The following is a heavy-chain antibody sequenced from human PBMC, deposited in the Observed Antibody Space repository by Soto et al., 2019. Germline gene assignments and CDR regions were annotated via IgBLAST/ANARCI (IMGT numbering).Heavy chain of an antibody. D-gene: IGHD3-9*01. CDR3: AKAEKPDYDILTGYYKAEGYYYYGMDV. Sequence: PGGSLRLSCAASGFTFSSYGMHWVRQAPGKGLEWVSVISGRDSSTYYADSVKGRFTISRDNSKNTLYLQMNSLRAEDTAVYYCAKAEKPDYDILTGYYKAEGYYYYGMDVWGQGTTVTVSS. CDR1: GFTFSSYG. V-gene: IGHV3-23*01. CDR2: ISGRDSST. J-gene: IGHJ6*02.